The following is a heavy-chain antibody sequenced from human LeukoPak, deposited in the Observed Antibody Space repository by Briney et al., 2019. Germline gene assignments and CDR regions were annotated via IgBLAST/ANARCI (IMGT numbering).Heavy chain of an antibody. J-gene: IGHJ4*02. V-gene: IGHV1-69*01. CDR2: IIPIFGTA. Sequence: GSSVKVSCKASGGTFSSYAISWVRQAPGQGLEWMGGIIPIFGTANYAQKFQGRVTITADESTSTAYMELSSLRSEDTAVYYCARLEGHYDILTGYQGKYYFDYWGQGTLVTVSS. CDR1: GGTFSSYA. CDR3: ARLEGHYDILTGYQGKYYFDY. D-gene: IGHD3-9*01.